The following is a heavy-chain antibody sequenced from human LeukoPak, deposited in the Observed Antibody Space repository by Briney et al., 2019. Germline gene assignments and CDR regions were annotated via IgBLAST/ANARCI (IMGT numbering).Heavy chain of an antibody. CDR1: VGTFSSYA. J-gene: IGHJ5*02. D-gene: IGHD6-13*01. CDR3: ASHSSSWLGERYWFDP. Sequence: SVKVSCKASVGTFSSYAISWVRQAPGQGLEWMGGIIPIFGTANYAQKFQGGVTITADESTSTAYMELSSLRSEDTAVYYCASHSSSWLGERYWFDPWGQGTLVTVSS. V-gene: IGHV1-69*13. CDR2: IIPIFGTA.